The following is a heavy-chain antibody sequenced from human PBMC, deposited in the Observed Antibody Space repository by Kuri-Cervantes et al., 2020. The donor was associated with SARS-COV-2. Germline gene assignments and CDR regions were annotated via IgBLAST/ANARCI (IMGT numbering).Heavy chain of an antibody. V-gene: IGHV3-30-3*01. CDR1: GFTFSSYA. J-gene: IGHJ4*02. CDR2: ISYDGSNK. Sequence: GESLKISCAASGFTFSSYAMHWVRQAPGKGLEWVAVISYDGSNKYYADSAKGRFTISRDNSKNTLYLQMNSLRAEDTAVYYCARGSSGSYPLDYWGQGTLVTVSS. CDR3: ARGSSGSYPLDY. D-gene: IGHD1-26*01.